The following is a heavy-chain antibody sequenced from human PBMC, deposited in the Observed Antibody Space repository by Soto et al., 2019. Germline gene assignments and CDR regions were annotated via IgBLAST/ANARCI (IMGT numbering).Heavy chain of an antibody. CDR1: GFTFSSYG. D-gene: IGHD2-2*01. CDR2: ISKDGSTK. J-gene: IGHJ6*02. CDR3: AREKGASRYYFGLDV. Sequence: PGGSLRLSCAASGFTFSSYGMHWVRQAPGKGLEWVAVISKDGSTKNYVDSVKGRIAISRDNSKNTLYLHMNSLRAEDTAVYYCAREKGASRYYFGLDVWGQGTTVTVSS. V-gene: IGHV3-30*03.